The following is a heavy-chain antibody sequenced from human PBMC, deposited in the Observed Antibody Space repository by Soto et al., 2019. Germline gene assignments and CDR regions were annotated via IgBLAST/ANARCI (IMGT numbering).Heavy chain of an antibody. CDR2: ILHDENP. CDR3: AKDLFPTSGQRFFFES. D-gene: IGHD2-21*01. Sequence: EVKLLQSGGGLVQPGGSLRLSCAASGFTFSTYAMTWVRQAPGRGLECVSTILHDENPFYTDSVKGRFTISRDNVRGTLYLQMNGLRVEDAALYFCAKDLFPTSGQRFFFESWGQGSLVTVSS. CDR1: GFTFSTYA. V-gene: IGHV3-23*01. J-gene: IGHJ4*02.